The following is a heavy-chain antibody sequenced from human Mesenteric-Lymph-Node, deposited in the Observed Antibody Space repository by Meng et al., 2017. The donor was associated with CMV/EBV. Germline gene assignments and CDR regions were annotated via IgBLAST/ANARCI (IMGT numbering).Heavy chain of an antibody. CDR2: IGGGGGST. V-gene: IGHV3-23*01. J-gene: IGHJ4*02. D-gene: IGHD3-16*01. Sequence: GESLKISCAASGFTFSNYGMSWVRQAPGKGLERVSAIGGGGGSTYYTDSVKGRFTISRDNSKNTLYLQMNSLRAEDTAVYYCTFGWGPLGYWGQGTLVTVSS. CDR3: TFGWGPLGY. CDR1: GFTFSNYG.